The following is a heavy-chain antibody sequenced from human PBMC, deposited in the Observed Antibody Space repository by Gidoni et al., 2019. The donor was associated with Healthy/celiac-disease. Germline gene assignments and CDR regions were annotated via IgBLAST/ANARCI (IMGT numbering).Heavy chain of an antibody. CDR2: IYYSGST. J-gene: IGHJ6*02. V-gene: IGHV4-39*01. CDR3: ARAGYCSGGSCYSFYYYGMDV. D-gene: IGHD2-15*01. Sequence: SLTCTVSGGSISSSSYYWGWIRQPPGKGLECIGSIYYSGSTYYNPSLKSRVTISVDTSKNHFSLKLRSVTAADTAVYYCARAGYCSGGSCYSFYYYGMDVWVQGTTVTVSS. CDR1: GGSISSSSYY.